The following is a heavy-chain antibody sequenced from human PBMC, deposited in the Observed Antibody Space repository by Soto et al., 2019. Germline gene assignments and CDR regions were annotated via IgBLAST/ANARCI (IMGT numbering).Heavy chain of an antibody. Sequence: PGGSLRLSCAASGFTFSSYGMHWVRQAPGKGLEWVAVISYDGSNKYYADSVKGRFTISRDNSKNTLYLQMNSLRAEDTAVYYCAKDGYNYGGYNWFDPWGQGTLVTVSS. CDR1: GFTFSSYG. J-gene: IGHJ5*02. D-gene: IGHD5-12*01. CDR3: AKDGYNYGGYNWFDP. V-gene: IGHV3-30*18. CDR2: ISYDGSNK.